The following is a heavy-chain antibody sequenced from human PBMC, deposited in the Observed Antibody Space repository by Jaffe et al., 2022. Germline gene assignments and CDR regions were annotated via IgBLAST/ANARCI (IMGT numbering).Heavy chain of an antibody. J-gene: IGHJ4*02. D-gene: IGHD1-1*01. CDR2: IRSKAYGGTT. CDR3: TREEPSKALDY. CDR1: GFTFGDYA. Sequence: EVQLVESGGGLVQPGRSLRLSCTASGFTFGDYAMSWFRQAPGKGLEWVGFIRSKAYGGTTEYAASVKGRFTISRDDSKSIAYLQMNSLKTEDTAVYYCTREEPSKALDYWGQGTLVTVSS. V-gene: IGHV3-49*03.